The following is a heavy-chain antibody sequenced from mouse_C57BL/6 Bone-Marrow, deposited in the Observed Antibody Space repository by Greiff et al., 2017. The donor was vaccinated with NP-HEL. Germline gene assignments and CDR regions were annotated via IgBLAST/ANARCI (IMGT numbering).Heavy chain of an antibody. V-gene: IGHV6-3*01. CDR3: SRQLRLQYYFDY. J-gene: IGHJ2*01. CDR1: GFTFSNYW. CDR2: IRLKSDNYAT. Sequence: EVHLVESGGGLVQPGGSMKLSCVASGFTFSNYWMNWVRQSPEKGLEWVAQIRLKSDNYATHYAESVKGRFTISRDDSKSSVYLQMNNLRAEDTGIYYCSRQLRLQYYFDYWGQGTTLTVSS. D-gene: IGHD3-2*02.